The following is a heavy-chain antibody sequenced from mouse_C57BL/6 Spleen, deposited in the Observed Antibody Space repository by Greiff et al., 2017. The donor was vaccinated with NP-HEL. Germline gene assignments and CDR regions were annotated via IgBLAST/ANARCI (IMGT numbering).Heavy chain of an antibody. CDR3: ARRIYYDYDGNYFDY. CDR1: GYAFTNYL. J-gene: IGHJ2*01. V-gene: IGHV1-54*01. D-gene: IGHD2-4*01. Sequence: QVQLKESGAELVRPGTSVKVSCKASGYAFTNYLIEWVKQRPGQGLEWIGVINPGSGGTNYNEKFKGKATLTADKSSSTAYMQLSSLTSEDSAVYFCARRIYYDYDGNYFDYWGQGTTLTVSS. CDR2: INPGSGGT.